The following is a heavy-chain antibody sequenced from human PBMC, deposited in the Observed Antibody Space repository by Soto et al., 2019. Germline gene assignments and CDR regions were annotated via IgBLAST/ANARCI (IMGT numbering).Heavy chain of an antibody. V-gene: IGHV4-4*08. CDR1: GGSISSYY. D-gene: IGHD2-15*01. CDR3: AREDCSGGSCYSGFFDY. J-gene: IGHJ4*02. Sequence: SETLSLTCTVSGGSISSYYWSWIRQPPGKGLEWIGCIYYSGSTNYNPSLKSRVTISVDTSKNQFSLKLSSVTAADTAVYYCAREDCSGGSCYSGFFDYWGQGTLVTVSS. CDR2: IYYSGST.